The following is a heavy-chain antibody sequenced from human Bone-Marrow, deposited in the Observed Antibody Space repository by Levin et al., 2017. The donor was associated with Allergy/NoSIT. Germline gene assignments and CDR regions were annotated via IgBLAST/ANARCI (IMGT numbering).Heavy chain of an antibody. CDR1: GFTFDDYS. CDR2: ITWDGSIT. Sequence: GGSLRLSCTASGFTFDDYSMHWVRQVPGKGLEWVSLITWDGSITYYADSVKGRFTISRDNSKNSLYLQMTSLTSGDTGSYYCAKDFYYANSAYTAFKYWGQGTLVTVSS. J-gene: IGHJ4*02. D-gene: IGHD3-22*01. CDR3: AKDFYYANSAYTAFKY. V-gene: IGHV3-43*01.